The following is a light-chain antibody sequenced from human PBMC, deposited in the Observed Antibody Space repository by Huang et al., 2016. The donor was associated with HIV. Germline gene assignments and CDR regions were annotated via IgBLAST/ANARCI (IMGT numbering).Light chain of an antibody. V-gene: IGKV4-1*01. CDR1: QSLLYSSNNKNY. CDR2: WAP. J-gene: IGKJ1*01. Sequence: DIVMTQSPDSLAVSLGERATINCKSSQSLLYSSNNKNYLACYQQKPGQPPKLLIYWAPTRESGVPDRFSGSGSETDFTRTSSSLQAEDVAVYYCHQYYATGTFGQGTKVEI. CDR3: HQYYATGT.